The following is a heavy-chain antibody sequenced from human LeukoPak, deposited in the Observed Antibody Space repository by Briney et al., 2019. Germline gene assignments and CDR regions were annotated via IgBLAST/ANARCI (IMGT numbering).Heavy chain of an antibody. CDR2: IYPGDSDT. Sequence: GESLKISCKGSGYRFTDYWIAWVRQMPGKGLEWMGIIYPGDSDTRYSPSFQGQVTISADKSISTAYLQWSSLKASDTAMYYCARNYYDSSGYTDYWGQGTLVTVSP. CDR3: ARNYYDSSGYTDY. D-gene: IGHD3-22*01. V-gene: IGHV5-51*01. CDR1: GYRFTDYW. J-gene: IGHJ4*02.